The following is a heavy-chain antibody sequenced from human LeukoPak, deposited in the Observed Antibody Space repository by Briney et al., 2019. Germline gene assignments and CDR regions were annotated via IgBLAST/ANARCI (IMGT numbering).Heavy chain of an antibody. Sequence: GGSLRLYCAASEFTFSNYGMHWVRQAPGKGLEWVAFIRSDGSDKYYADSVKGRFTVSRDSSKNTLYLQMNSLKAEDTAVYYCARDWKGDYFDYWGQGTLVTVSS. V-gene: IGHV3-30*02. D-gene: IGHD1-1*01. CDR1: EFTFSNYG. J-gene: IGHJ4*02. CDR2: IRSDGSDK. CDR3: ARDWKGDYFDY.